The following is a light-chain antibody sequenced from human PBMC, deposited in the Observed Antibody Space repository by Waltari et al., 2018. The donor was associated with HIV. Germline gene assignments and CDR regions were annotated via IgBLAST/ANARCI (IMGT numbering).Light chain of an antibody. CDR2: RNN. CDR1: NSNTGSNF. J-gene: IGLJ2*01. Sequence: QFVLTQAPSASGTPGQRVPISCSGTNSNTGSNFVNWYQQVPGGAPKLLIYRNNQRPSGVPDRFSGSKSVTSASLAISGLRSEDEADYYCAAWDDSLSGLVFGGRTKLTVL. CDR3: AAWDDSLSGLV. V-gene: IGLV1-47*01.